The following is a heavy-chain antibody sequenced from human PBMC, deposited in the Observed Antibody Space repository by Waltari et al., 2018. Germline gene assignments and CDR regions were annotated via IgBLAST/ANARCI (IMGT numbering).Heavy chain of an antibody. D-gene: IGHD2-15*01. CDR1: GGSISSYY. J-gene: IGHJ4*02. V-gene: IGHV4-4*07. CDR2: IYASGDT. Sequence: QVQLQESGPGLVKPSETLSLICTVSGGSISSYYWSWIRQPAGKGLEWIGRIYASGDTNYNPSLKSRVTMSVETSKNQFSLKLTSVTAADTAVYYCARHNLKNSGGWSGGYWGQGTLVIVSS. CDR3: ARHNLKNSGGWSGGY.